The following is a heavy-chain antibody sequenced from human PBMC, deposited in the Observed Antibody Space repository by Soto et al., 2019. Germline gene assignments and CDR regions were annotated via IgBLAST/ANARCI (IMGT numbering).Heavy chain of an antibody. J-gene: IGHJ4*02. CDR2: ISYDGSNK. CDR1: GFTFSSYG. V-gene: IGHV3-30*18. D-gene: IGHD6-13*01. Sequence: QVQLVESGGGVDQPGRSLRLSCAASGFTFSSYGMHWVRQAPGKGLEWVAVISYDGSNKYYADSVKGRFTISRDNSKNTLYLQINSLRAEDTAVYYCAKDERGAAGTHYWGQGTLVTVSS. CDR3: AKDERGAAGTHY.